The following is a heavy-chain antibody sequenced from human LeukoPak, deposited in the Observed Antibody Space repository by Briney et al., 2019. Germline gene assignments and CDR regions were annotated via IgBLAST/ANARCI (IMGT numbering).Heavy chain of an antibody. J-gene: IGHJ4*02. CDR2: IRYDGSNK. CDR3: AKDRGPYSSGWDAGDY. D-gene: IGHD6-19*01. V-gene: IGHV3-30*02. Sequence: GGSLRLSCAASGFTFSSYGMYWVRQAPGKGLEWVSFIRYDGSNKYYADSVKGRFTISRDNSKNTLYLQMNSLRAEDTAVYYCAKDRGPYSSGWDAGDYWGQGTLVTVSS. CDR1: GFTFSSYG.